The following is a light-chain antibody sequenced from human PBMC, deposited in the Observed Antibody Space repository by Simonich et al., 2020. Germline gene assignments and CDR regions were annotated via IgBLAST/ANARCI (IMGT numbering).Light chain of an antibody. CDR2: GAS. Sequence: EIVLTQSPGTLSLSPGERATLSCRASQSVSSSDLAWYQQKPGQAPRLLIYGASSRATGIPDRFSGSGSGTDFTLTISRLEPEDFATYYCQQYNSYWTFGQGTKVEIK. CDR3: QQYNSYWT. CDR1: QSVSSSD. J-gene: IGKJ1*01. V-gene: IGKV3-20*01.